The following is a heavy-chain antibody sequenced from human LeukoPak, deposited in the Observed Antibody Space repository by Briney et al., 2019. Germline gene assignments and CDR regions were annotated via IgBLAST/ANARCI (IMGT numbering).Heavy chain of an antibody. Sequence: PGGSLRLSCAASGFTFSSYSMNWVRQAPGKGLEWVSSISSSSSYIYYADSVKGRFTISRDNAKNSLYLQMNSLRAEDTALYYCARVKIRGARGTNDYWGQGTLVTVSS. J-gene: IGHJ4*02. V-gene: IGHV3-21*04. CDR1: GFTFSSYS. D-gene: IGHD1-7*01. CDR2: ISSSSSYI. CDR3: ARVKIRGARGTNDY.